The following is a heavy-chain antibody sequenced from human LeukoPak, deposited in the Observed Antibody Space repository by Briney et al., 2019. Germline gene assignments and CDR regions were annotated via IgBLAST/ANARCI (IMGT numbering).Heavy chain of an antibody. D-gene: IGHD3-9*01. CDR2: ISGSGDNT. CDR1: GFTFSNYA. V-gene: IGHV3-23*01. J-gene: IGHJ4*02. Sequence: GSLRLSCAASGFTFSNYAMSWVRQAPGKGLEWVSAISGSGDNTYYADSVKGRFTVSRDNSKNTLYVQMKSLRAEDTAVYYCAKDSHFDILIFDYWGQGTLVTVSS. CDR3: AKDSHFDILIFDY.